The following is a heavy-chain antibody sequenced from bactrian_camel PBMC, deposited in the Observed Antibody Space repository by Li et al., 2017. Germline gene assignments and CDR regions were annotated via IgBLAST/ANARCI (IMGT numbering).Heavy chain of an antibody. Sequence: HVQLVESGGGSVPAGGSLRLSCAGFGYTYGRACMGWFRQAPGKEREAVAIIAYAQLDTYYADSVKGRFTISQDNAKNTVYLEMKSLKPEDTAVHYCVSGFSQTLEYWGQGTQVTVS. D-gene: IGHD1*01. V-gene: IGHV3S6*01. CDR3: VSGFSQTLEY. J-gene: IGHJ4*01. CDR1: GYTYGRAC. CDR2: IAYAQLDT.